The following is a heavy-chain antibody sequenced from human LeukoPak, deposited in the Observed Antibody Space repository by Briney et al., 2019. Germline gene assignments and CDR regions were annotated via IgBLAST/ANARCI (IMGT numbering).Heavy chain of an antibody. J-gene: IGHJ3*02. D-gene: IGHD3-16*01. CDR3: ATRVLWRILDCFDI. V-gene: IGHV1-24*01. Sequence: KFQGRVTMTEDTSTDTAYMELSSLRSDDTAVYYCATRVLWRILDCFDIWGQGTMVTVSS.